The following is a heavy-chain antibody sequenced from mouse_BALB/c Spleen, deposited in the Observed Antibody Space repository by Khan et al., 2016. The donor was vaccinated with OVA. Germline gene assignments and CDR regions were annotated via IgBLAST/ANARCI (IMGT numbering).Heavy chain of an antibody. J-gene: IGHJ2*01. CDR2: IYPGTDNS. CDR1: GYIFTSYW. Sequence: QVQLKQSGAELVRPGASVKLSCKTSGYIFTSYWIHWVKQRSGQGLEWIASIYPGTDNSYYNEKFKDKATLTADKSYSTAYMPLSSLKSEDSDVYFCAREEALYDFDHWGQGTTLTVSS. CDR3: AREEALYDFDH. V-gene: IGHV1-76*01. D-gene: IGHD2-14*01.